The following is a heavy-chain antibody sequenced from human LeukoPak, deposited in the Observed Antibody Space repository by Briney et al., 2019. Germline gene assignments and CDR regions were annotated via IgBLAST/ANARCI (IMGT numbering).Heavy chain of an antibody. J-gene: IGHJ6*02. CDR2: ISSSSSYI. D-gene: IGHD2-15*01. CDR3: ARDQTATRNYYYYGMDV. V-gene: IGHV3-21*01. CDR1: GLTFSSHS. Sequence: GGSLRLSCAASGLTFSSHSMNWVRQAPGKGLEWVSSISSSSSYIYYADSVKGRFTISRDNAKNSLYLQMNSLRAEDTAVYYCARDQTATRNYYYYGMDVWGQGTTVTVSS.